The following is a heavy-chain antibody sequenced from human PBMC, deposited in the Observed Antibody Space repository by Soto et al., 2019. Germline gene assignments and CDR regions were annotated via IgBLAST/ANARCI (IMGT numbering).Heavy chain of an antibody. V-gene: IGHV1-69*01. D-gene: IGHD5-12*01. Sequence: QVQLVQSGAGLKKPGSSLKLSCKASGGTFSSYAISWVRQAPGQGLEWMGGIIPIFGTANYAQKFQGRVTITADESTSTAYMELSSLRSEDTAVYYCATSVFVDIVAANGYYYYGMDVWGQGTTVTVSS. CDR3: ATSVFVDIVAANGYYYYGMDV. CDR2: IIPIFGTA. CDR1: GGTFSSYA. J-gene: IGHJ6*02.